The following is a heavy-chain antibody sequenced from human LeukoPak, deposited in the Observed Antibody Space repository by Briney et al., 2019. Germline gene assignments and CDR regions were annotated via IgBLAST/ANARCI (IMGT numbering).Heavy chain of an antibody. Sequence: GASLRLSCAASGFIFRNYAMSWVRQAPGKGLEWVSAITGSGDTTYYADSVKGRFTVSRDNSKNTLFVEMNTLRAEDTAVYYCAKWGDYDILTGYYVSDFWGQGTLVTVSS. CDR1: GFIFRNYA. CDR3: AKWGDYDILTGYYVSDF. CDR2: ITGSGDTT. V-gene: IGHV3-23*01. J-gene: IGHJ4*02. D-gene: IGHD3-9*01.